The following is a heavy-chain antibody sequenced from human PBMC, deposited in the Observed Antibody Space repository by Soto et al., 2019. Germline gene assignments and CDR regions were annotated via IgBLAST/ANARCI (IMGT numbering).Heavy chain of an antibody. CDR3: ARDLNDFWSGYYDGYFDY. Sequence: PGGSLRLSCAASGFTFISYSMNWVRQAPGKGLEWVSSISSSSSYIYYADSVKGRFTISRDNAKNSLYLQMNSLRAEDTAVYYCARDLNDFWSGYYDGYFDYWGQGTLVTVSS. V-gene: IGHV3-21*01. CDR1: GFTFISYS. CDR2: ISSSSSYI. D-gene: IGHD3-3*01. J-gene: IGHJ4*02.